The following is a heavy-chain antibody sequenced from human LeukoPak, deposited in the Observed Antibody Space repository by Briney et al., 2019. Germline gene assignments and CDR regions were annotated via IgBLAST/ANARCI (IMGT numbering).Heavy chain of an antibody. CDR1: GFTFSSYA. Sequence: PGGSLRLSCAASGFTFSSYAMSWVGQAPGKGLEWVSAISGSGVITYYADSVKGRFTMSSDNSKNTLYLQMNSLRGEDTAVYYCAKDTRRSSGWFQADYYDMVVWGKGTTVTVS. V-gene: IGHV3-23*01. CDR3: AKDTRRSSGWFQADYYDMVV. J-gene: IGHJ6*03. CDR2: ISGSGVIT. D-gene: IGHD6-19*01.